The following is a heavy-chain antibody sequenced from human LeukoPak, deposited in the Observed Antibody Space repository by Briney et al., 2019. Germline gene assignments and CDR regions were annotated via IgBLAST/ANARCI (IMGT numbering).Heavy chain of an antibody. CDR1: QFTFSHYG. CDR3: AKDAQRGFDYSNSLEY. V-gene: IGHV3-33*06. Sequence: PGKSLTLSCVASQFTFSHYGMHWVRQAPGKGLEWVAVIWSDGRNQYYADSVKGRFTISRDNSQNTVYLQMNSLRAEDTAVYFCAKDAQRGFDYSNSLEYWGQGTLVIVSP. CDR2: IWSDGRNQ. D-gene: IGHD4-11*01. J-gene: IGHJ4*02.